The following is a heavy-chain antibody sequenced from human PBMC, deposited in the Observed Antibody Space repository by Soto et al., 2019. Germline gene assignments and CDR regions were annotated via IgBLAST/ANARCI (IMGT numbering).Heavy chain of an antibody. V-gene: IGHV3-11*01. Sequence: PGGSLRLSSAASGFTFSDYYMSWIRQAPGKGLEWVSYISSSGSTIYYADSVKGRFTISRDNAKNSLYLQMNSLRAEDTAVYYCARDHRYSSGLPPIDYWGQATLLTVP. J-gene: IGHJ4*02. CDR3: ARDHRYSSGLPPIDY. CDR2: ISSSGSTI. D-gene: IGHD6-19*01. CDR1: GFTFSDYY.